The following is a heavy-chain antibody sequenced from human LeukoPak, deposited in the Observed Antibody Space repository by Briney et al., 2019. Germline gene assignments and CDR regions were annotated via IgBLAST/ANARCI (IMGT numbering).Heavy chain of an antibody. CDR3: ARVGYCVGECPDY. CDR1: GGSISSSNNY. CDR2: IDYSGNT. D-gene: IGHD2-21*01. Sequence: SETLSLTCTVSGGSISSSNNYWGWIRQPPGKGLEWIVSIDYSGNTYYNPSLKSRVTISVDTSKNQFSLKLSSVTAADTAVYYCARVGYCVGECPDYWGQGTLVTVSS. J-gene: IGHJ4*02. V-gene: IGHV4-39*07.